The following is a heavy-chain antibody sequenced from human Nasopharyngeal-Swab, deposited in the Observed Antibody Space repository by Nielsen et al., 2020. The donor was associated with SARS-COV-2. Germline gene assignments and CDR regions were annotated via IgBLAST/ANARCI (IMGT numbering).Heavy chain of an antibody. J-gene: IGHJ4*02. Sequence: SETLSLTCTVSGGPISSYYWSWIRQPAGKGLEWIGRIYTSGSTNYNPSLKSRVTMSVDTSKNQFSLKLSSVTAADTAVYYCAREVGDSSGYYLYFGNWGQGTLVTVSS. CDR3: AREVGDSSGYYLYFGN. D-gene: IGHD3-22*01. CDR1: GGPISSYY. CDR2: IYTSGST. V-gene: IGHV4-4*07.